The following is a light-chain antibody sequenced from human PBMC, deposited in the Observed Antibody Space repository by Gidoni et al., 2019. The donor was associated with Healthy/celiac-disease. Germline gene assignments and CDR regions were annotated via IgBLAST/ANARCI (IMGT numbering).Light chain of an antibody. Sequence: EIVFPHSPATLSLSPGERATLSCRASQSVSSYLAWYQQKPGQAPRLLIYDASTRATGIPARFSGSGSGTDFTLTISSLEPEDFAVYYCQQRSNWPTFXXXTRLEIK. CDR3: QQRSNWPT. J-gene: IGKJ5*01. CDR2: DAS. CDR1: QSVSSY. V-gene: IGKV3-11*01.